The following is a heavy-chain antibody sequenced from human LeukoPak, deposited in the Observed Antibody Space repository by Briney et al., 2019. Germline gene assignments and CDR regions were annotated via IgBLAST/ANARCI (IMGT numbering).Heavy chain of an antibody. CDR2: IYHTGDT. V-gene: IGHV4-4*02. D-gene: IGHD3-10*01. CDR1: GGSITTTNW. Sequence: SETLSLTCAVSGGSITTTNWWNWVRQPPGKGLEWIGEIYHTGDTNYNPSLKSRVTMSVDKSKNQFSLKLTSVTAADTAVYFCARSFGLYHGSGSYYNYFDPWGQGTLVAVSS. CDR3: ARSFGLYHGSGSYYNYFDP. J-gene: IGHJ5*02.